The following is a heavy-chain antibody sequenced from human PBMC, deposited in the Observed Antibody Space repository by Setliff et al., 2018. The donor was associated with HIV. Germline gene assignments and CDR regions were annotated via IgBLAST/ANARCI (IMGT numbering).Heavy chain of an antibody. Sequence: ASVKVSCKASGYTFSGYYLHWVRQAPGRGLEWMGWINPNSGGTNYAQKFQGRVTMTRDTSISTAYMELSRLISDDTAVYYCVYSSGSGWFAPWGQGTLVTVSS. CDR3: VYSSGSGWFAP. D-gene: IGHD6-19*01. CDR2: INPNSGGT. CDR1: GYTFSGYY. J-gene: IGHJ5*02. V-gene: IGHV1-2*02.